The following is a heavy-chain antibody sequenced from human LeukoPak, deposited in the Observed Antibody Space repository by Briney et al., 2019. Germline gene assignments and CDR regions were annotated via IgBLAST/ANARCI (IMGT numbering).Heavy chain of an antibody. CDR3: ARGHYDVLAASYKWTPDY. D-gene: IGHD3-9*01. Sequence: GGSLRLSCAASGFTFNTFNMNWVRQAPGKGLEWVSSITSGGDYIYYADSVKGRFTTSRDNAQNSLSLQLNSLRVEDTAVYYCARGHYDVLAASYKWTPDYWGQGTLVTVSS. CDR1: GFTFNTFN. J-gene: IGHJ4*02. V-gene: IGHV3-21*01. CDR2: ITSGGDYI.